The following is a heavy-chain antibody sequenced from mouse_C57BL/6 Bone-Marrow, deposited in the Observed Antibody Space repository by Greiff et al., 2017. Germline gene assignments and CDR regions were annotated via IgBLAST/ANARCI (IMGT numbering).Heavy chain of an antibody. D-gene: IGHD2-1*01. V-gene: IGHV1-18*01. CDR1: GYTFTDYN. Sequence: EVQLQESGPELVKPGASVKIPCKASGYTFTDYNMDWVKQSHGKSLEWIGDINPNNGGTIYNQKFKGKATLTVDKSSSTAYMELRSLTSEDTAVYYWARDGNFDYAMDYWGQGTSVTVSS. CDR3: ARDGNFDYAMDY. CDR2: INPNNGGT. J-gene: IGHJ4*01.